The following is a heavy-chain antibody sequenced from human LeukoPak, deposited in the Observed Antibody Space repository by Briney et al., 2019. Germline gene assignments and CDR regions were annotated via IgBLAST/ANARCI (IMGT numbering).Heavy chain of an antibody. Sequence: GGSLRLSCAASGFTFSSYSMNWVRQAPGKGLEWVSYISSSSTIYYADSVKGRFTISRDNAKNSLYLQMNSLRAEDTAVYYCARDLPLLVVAATWGYWGQGTLVTVSS. CDR1: GFTFSSYS. J-gene: IGHJ4*02. CDR2: ISSSSTI. D-gene: IGHD2-15*01. V-gene: IGHV3-48*01. CDR3: ARDLPLLVVAATWGY.